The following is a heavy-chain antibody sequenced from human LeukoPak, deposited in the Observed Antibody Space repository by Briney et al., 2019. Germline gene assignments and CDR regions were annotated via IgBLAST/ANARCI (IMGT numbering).Heavy chain of an antibody. CDR3: VRGRGNGRPENYFDY. CDR1: XYTFTXXD. Sequence: VSCXAXXYTFTXXDINWVRQATGQGLEWMGWMNPNSGNTGYPQKFQGRVTMTRNTSISTAYMELSSLRSEDTAVYYCVRGRGNGRPENYFDYWGQGTLVTVSS. V-gene: IGHV1-8*01. D-gene: IGHD2-8*01. CDR2: MNPNSGNT. J-gene: IGHJ4*02.